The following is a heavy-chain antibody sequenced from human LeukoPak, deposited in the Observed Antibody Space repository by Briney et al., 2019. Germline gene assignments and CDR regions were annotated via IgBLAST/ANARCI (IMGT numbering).Heavy chain of an antibody. CDR3: ARDKGELYNWFDP. CDR1: GGSISSYY. V-gene: IGHV4-59*01. D-gene: IGHD1-7*01. Sequence: SETLSLTCTVSGGSISSYYWSWIRQPPGKGPEWIGYIYYSGSTNYNPSLKSRVTISVDTSKNQFSLKLSSVTAADTAVYYCARDKGELYNWFDPWGQGTLVTVSS. J-gene: IGHJ5*02. CDR2: IYYSGST.